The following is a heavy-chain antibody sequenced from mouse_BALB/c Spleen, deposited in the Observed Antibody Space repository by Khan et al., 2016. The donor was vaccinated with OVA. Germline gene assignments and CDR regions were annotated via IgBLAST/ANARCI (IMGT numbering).Heavy chain of an antibody. Sequence: QVQLKESGPGLVAPSQSLSITCTISGFSLTSYGVHWVRQPPGKGLEWLVVIWSDGHTTYNSALKSRLSIRKDNSKSQVFLKMNSPQTDDTAMYYCARHGYYGNYGPYFDVWGAGTTVTVSS. CDR1: GFSLTSYG. V-gene: IGHV2-6-1*01. J-gene: IGHJ1*01. D-gene: IGHD2-1*01. CDR2: IWSDGHT. CDR3: ARHGYYGNYGPYFDV.